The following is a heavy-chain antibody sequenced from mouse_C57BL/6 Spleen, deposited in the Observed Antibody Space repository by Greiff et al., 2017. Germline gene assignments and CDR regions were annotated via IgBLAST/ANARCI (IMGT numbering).Heavy chain of an antibody. V-gene: IGHV1-72*01. Sequence: QVQLQQPGAELVKPGASVKLSCKASGYTFTSYWMHWVKQRPGRGLEWIGRIDSNSGGTKYNEKFKSKATLTVDNPSSTAYMQLSSLASEGSAVYYCASPDGYYDFAYWGQGTLVTVSA. CDR3: ASPDGYYDFAY. J-gene: IGHJ3*01. CDR2: IDSNSGGT. D-gene: IGHD2-3*01. CDR1: GYTFTSYW.